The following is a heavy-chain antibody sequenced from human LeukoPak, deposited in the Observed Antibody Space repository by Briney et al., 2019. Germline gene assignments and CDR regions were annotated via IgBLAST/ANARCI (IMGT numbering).Heavy chain of an antibody. D-gene: IGHD6-19*01. Sequence: GGSLRLSCAASGFTFSNAWMNWVRQAPGKGLEWVGRIKSKTDGGTTDYAAPVKGRFTISRDDSKNTLYLQMNSLKTEDTAVYYCTTGLGDSSGWAFDYWGQGTLVTVSS. CDR3: TTGLGDSSGWAFDY. CDR1: GFTFSNAW. V-gene: IGHV3-15*07. CDR2: IKSKTDGGTT. J-gene: IGHJ4*02.